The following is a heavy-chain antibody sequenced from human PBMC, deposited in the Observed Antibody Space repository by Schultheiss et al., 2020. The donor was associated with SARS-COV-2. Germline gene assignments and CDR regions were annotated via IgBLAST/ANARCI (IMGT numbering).Heavy chain of an antibody. CDR2: IYNSGNT. CDR1: GGSISSYY. J-gene: IGHJ6*02. CDR3: ARGDVGATTGLYYYYGMDV. D-gene: IGHD1-26*01. V-gene: IGHV4-59*01. Sequence: SETLSLTCTVSGGSISSYYWTWIRQPPGKGLEWIGYIYNSGNTIYNPSLEGRITISLDTSKSQFSLKMSSVTAADTAIYYCARGDVGATTGLYYYYGMDVWGQGTAVTVSS.